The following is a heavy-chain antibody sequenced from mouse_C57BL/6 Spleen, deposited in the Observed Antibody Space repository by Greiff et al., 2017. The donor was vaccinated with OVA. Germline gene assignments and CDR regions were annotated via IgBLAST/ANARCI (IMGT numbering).Heavy chain of an antibody. CDR2: IYPGSGGT. CDR3: ARYDGYDVGFAY. V-gene: IGHV1-54*01. CDR1: GYAFTNYL. Sequence: LEESGAELVRPGTSVKVSCKASGYAFTNYLIEWVKQRPGQGLEWIGVIYPGSGGTNYNEKFKGKATLTADKSSSTAYMQLSSLTSEDSAVYFCARYDGYDVGFAYWGQGTLVTVSA. D-gene: IGHD2-2*01. J-gene: IGHJ3*01.